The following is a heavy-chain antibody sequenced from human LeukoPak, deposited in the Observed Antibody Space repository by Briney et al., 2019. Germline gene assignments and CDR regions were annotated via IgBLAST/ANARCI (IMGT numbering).Heavy chain of an antibody. CDR1: GFTVSSNY. J-gene: IGHJ4*02. Sequence: GGSLRLSCAVSGFTVSSNYMSWVRQTPGKGLEWVSVIYSGGSTYYAESVKGRFTVSRDNSKNTVYLQMNSLRAEDTAVYYCARGGGDYNPFDYWGQGTLVTASS. V-gene: IGHV3-53*01. CDR3: ARGGGDYNPFDY. CDR2: IYSGGST. D-gene: IGHD4-11*01.